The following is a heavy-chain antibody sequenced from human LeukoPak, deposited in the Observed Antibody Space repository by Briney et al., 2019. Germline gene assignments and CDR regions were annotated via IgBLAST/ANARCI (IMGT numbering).Heavy chain of an antibody. D-gene: IGHD3-22*01. J-gene: IGHJ4*02. Sequence: ASVTVSCKASGYTFTSYGISWVRQAPGQGLEWMGWISAYNGNTNYAQKLQGRVTMTTDTSTSTAYMELRSLRSDDTAVYYCARAPIVGSYDSSGYWYYFDYWGQGTLVTVSS. CDR3: ARAPIVGSYDSSGYWYYFDY. CDR1: GYTFTSYG. CDR2: ISAYNGNT. V-gene: IGHV1-18*01.